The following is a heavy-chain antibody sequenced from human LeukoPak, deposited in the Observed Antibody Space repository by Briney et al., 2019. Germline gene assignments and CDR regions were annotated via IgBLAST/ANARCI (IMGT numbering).Heavy chain of an antibody. D-gene: IGHD3-22*01. CDR2: IYHSGST. CDR1: GGSISSSNW. Sequence: SETLSLTCAVSGGSISSSNWWCWVRQPPGKGLEWIGEIYHSGSTNYTPSLKSRVTISVDKSKNQFSLKLSSVTAADTAVYYCAIIKDYYDSSGYAYWGQGTLVTVSS. CDR3: AIIKDYYDSSGYAY. J-gene: IGHJ4*02. V-gene: IGHV4-4*02.